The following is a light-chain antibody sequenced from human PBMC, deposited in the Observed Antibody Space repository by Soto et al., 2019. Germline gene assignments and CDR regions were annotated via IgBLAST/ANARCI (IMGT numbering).Light chain of an antibody. CDR1: QSVSRSD. Sequence: EIVLTQSPGTLSLSPGERATLSCRASQSVSRSDLAWYQQKPGQAPRLLIYGASSRATGIPDRFSGSGSGTDFTLTISRMEPEDFAVYYCQQFSSTPSCTFGQGTKVDIK. J-gene: IGKJ1*01. V-gene: IGKV3-20*01. CDR3: QQFSSTPSCT. CDR2: GAS.